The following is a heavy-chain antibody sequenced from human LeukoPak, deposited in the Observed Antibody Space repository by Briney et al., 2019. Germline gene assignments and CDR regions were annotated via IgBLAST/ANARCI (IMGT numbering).Heavy chain of an antibody. CDR1: GGSFSGYY. Sequence: SETLSLTCAVYGGSFSGYYWSWIRQPPGKGLEWIGEINHSGSTNYNPSLKSRVTISVDTSKNQFSLKLSSVTAADTAVYYCARGSTIFGVVDYYYYYGMDVWGQGTTVTVSS. CDR2: INHSGST. D-gene: IGHD3-3*01. CDR3: ARGSTIFGVVDYYYYYGMDV. V-gene: IGHV4-34*01. J-gene: IGHJ6*02.